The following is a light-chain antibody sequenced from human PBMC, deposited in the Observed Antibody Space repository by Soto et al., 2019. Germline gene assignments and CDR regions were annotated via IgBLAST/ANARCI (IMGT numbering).Light chain of an antibody. J-gene: IGLJ3*02. V-gene: IGLV1-40*01. CDR3: QSYDSRLSGWV. CDR1: SSNIGAGYP. Sequence: QSVLTQPPSVSGAPGQRVTVSCIGSSSNIGAGYPVHWYQQLPGTAPKLLIYGNTNRPSGVPDRFSGSKSGTSASLAITGLQAEDEADYYCQSYDSRLSGWVFGGGTKLTVL. CDR2: GNT.